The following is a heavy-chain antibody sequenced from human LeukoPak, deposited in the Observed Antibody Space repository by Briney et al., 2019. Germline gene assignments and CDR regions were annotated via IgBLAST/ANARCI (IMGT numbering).Heavy chain of an antibody. V-gene: IGHV3-11*01. CDR3: ARDWNYYDSSGYWSKYYYYYYGMDV. CDR1: GFTFSDYY. CDR2: ISSSGSTI. D-gene: IGHD3-22*01. Sequence: PGGSLRLSCAASGFTFSDYYMSWIRQAPGKGLEWVSYISSSGSTIYYADSVKGRFTISRDNAKNSLYLQMNSLRAEDTAVYYCARDWNYYDSSGYWSKYYYYYYGMDVWGQGTTVTVSS. J-gene: IGHJ6*02.